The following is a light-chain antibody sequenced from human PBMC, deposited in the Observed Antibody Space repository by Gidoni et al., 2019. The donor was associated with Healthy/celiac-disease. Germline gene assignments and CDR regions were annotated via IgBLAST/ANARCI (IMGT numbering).Light chain of an antibody. CDR1: QDISNW. V-gene: IGKV1-12*01. J-gene: IGKJ5*01. CDR2: GAP. Sequence: DIQMTQSPSSVSASVGDRVTITCRASQDISNWLAWYQHKPGEAPELLIYGAPSLQSGVPSRFSGSGSGTDFTLTITSLQPEDFATYYCQQANSFPITFGRGTRLEIK. CDR3: QQANSFPIT.